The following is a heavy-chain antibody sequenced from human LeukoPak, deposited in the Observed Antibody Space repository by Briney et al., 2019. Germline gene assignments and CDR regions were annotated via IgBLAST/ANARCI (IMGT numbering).Heavy chain of an antibody. CDR1: GYSFTSYW. CDR2: IYPGDSDT. Sequence: GESLKISCKGSGYSFTSYWIGWVRQMPGKGLEWMGIIYPGDSDTRYSPSFQGQVTISADESISTAYLQWSSLKASDTAMYYCATDMSEYYDYVWGSYQNWGQGTLVTVSS. V-gene: IGHV5-51*01. J-gene: IGHJ4*02. CDR3: ATDMSEYYDYVWGSYQN. D-gene: IGHD3-16*02.